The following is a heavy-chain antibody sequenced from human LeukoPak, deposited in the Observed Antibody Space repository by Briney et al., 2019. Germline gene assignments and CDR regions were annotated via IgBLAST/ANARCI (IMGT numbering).Heavy chain of an antibody. J-gene: IGHJ4*02. CDR1: GFTFSSYA. CDR3: ARVSGRLERQSDLDY. D-gene: IGHD1-1*01. Sequence: GGSLRLSCAASGFTFSSYAMSWVRQAPGKGLEWVSTFGGSGGSTDYADSVKGRFTISRDNSKNTLYLQMNSLRAEDTAVYYCARVSGRLERQSDLDYWGQGTLVIVSS. V-gene: IGHV3-23*01. CDR2: FGGSGGST.